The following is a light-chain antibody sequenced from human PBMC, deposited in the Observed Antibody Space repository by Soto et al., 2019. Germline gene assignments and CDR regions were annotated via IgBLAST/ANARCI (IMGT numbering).Light chain of an antibody. V-gene: IGKV3-11*01. CDR1: QSVTTY. CDR3: QQRSHWPRT. Sequence: EIVLTQSPATLSLSPGERATLSCRASQSVTTYLAWYQQKPGQAPRLLIYDASNRATGIPARFSGSGSGTDFSLTISSLEPEDFAVYYCQQRSHWPRTFGQGTQVEIK. CDR2: DAS. J-gene: IGKJ1*01.